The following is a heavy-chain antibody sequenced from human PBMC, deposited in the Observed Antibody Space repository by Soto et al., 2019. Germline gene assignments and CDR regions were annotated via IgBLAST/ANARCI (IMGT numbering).Heavy chain of an antibody. CDR3: ARGRYGDY. J-gene: IGHJ4*02. Sequence: QVHLVQSGAEVKKSGASVKVSCKGSGYDFTTYGITWVRQAPGQGLEWMAWISAHNGNTDYAPKLQGRVTVTRDTSTSTADMELRSLRSDDTAVYYCARGRYGDYWGQGVLVTVS. V-gene: IGHV1-18*01. CDR2: ISAHNGNT. CDR1: GYDFTTYG. D-gene: IGHD1-1*01.